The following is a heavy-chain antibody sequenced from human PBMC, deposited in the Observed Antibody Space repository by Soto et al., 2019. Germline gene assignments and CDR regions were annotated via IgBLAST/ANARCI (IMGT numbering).Heavy chain of an antibody. Sequence: SGPTLVKPTQTLTLTCTFSGFSLSTSGVGVGWIRQPPGKALEWLALIYWDDDKRYSPSLKSRLTITKDTSKNQVVLTMTNMDPVDTATYYCAHRLISSGWYAIVAFDIWGQGTMVTVSS. V-gene: IGHV2-5*02. CDR2: IYWDDDK. CDR1: GFSLSTSGVG. CDR3: AHRLISSGWYAIVAFDI. D-gene: IGHD6-19*01. J-gene: IGHJ3*02.